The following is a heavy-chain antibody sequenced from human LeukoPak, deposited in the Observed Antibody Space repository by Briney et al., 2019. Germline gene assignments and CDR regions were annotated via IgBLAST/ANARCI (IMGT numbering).Heavy chain of an antibody. CDR2: ISSSSSDI. CDR1: GFTFSSYS. Sequence: GGSLRLSCAASGFTFSSYSMNWVRQAPGKGLEWVSSISSSSSDIYYADSVKGRFTISRDNAKNSLYLQMNSLRAEDTAVYYCAARRIVGASSFDYWGQGTLVTVSS. V-gene: IGHV3-21*01. CDR3: AARRIVGASSFDY. J-gene: IGHJ4*02. D-gene: IGHD1-26*01.